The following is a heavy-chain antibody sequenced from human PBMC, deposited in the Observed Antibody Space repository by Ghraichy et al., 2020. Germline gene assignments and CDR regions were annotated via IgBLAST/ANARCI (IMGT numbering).Heavy chain of an antibody. D-gene: IGHD3-9*01. CDR3: ATRPDYDILFGYGGLDY. CDR2: ISRSGADT. Sequence: GGSLRLSCAASGFTFSNNAMIWVRQVPGEGLEWVSGISRSGADTYYADSVKGRFTISRDNSKNTLYLQMSGLRAEDTALYYCATRPDYDILFGYGGLDYWGQGTLVTVSS. J-gene: IGHJ4*02. V-gene: IGHV3-23*01. CDR1: GFTFSNNA.